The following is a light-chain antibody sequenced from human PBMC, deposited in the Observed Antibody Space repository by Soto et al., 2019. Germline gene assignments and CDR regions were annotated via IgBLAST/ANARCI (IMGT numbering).Light chain of an antibody. Sequence: QSALTQPASVSRSPGQSITISCTGTSSDVGGSNYVSWYQQHPGKAPRLMIYEVNNRPSGVSSRFSGSKSGNTASLTISGLQAEDDSDYYCSSYTTSSTVVFGGGTKLTVL. V-gene: IGLV2-14*01. CDR3: SSYTTSSTVV. J-gene: IGLJ2*01. CDR2: EVN. CDR1: SSDVGGSNY.